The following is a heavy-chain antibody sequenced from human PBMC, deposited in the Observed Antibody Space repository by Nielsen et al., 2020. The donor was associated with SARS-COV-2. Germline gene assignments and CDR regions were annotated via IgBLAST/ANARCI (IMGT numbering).Heavy chain of an antibody. D-gene: IGHD3-16*01. V-gene: IGHV1-3*01. Sequence: ASVNVSCKASGYTFTSYAMHWVRQAPGQRLEWMGWINAGNGNTKYSQKFQGRVTITRDTSASTAYMELSSLRSEDTAVYYCAREGGLTSYYYYGMDVWGQGTTVTVSS. J-gene: IGHJ6*02. CDR2: INAGNGNT. CDR1: GYTFTSYA. CDR3: AREGGLTSYYYYGMDV.